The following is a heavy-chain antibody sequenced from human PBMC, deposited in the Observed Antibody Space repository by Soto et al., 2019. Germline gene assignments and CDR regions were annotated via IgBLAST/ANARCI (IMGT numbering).Heavy chain of an antibody. CDR1: GGSFSGYY. CDR3: ARRRHPLGHGSGSYGY. CDR2: INHSGST. Sequence: QVQLQQWGAGLLKPSETLSLTCAVYGGSFSGYYWSWIRQPPGKGLEWIGEINHSGSTNYNPSLKSRVTISVDTSKNQFSLKLSSVTAADPGVYYCARRRHPLGHGSGSYGYWGQGTLVTVSS. V-gene: IGHV4-34*01. D-gene: IGHD3-10*01. J-gene: IGHJ4*02.